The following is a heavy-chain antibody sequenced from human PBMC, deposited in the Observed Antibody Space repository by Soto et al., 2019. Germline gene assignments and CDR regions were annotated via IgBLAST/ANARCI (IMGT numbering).Heavy chain of an antibody. V-gene: IGHV3-53*01. CDR3: ARDPQLGISAFDI. CDR2: IYSGGST. CDR1: GFTVSSNY. J-gene: IGHJ3*02. D-gene: IGHD7-27*01. Sequence: GGSLRLSCAASGFTVSSNYMSWVRQAPGKGLEWVSVIYSGGSTYYTDSVKGRFTISRDNSKNTLYLQMNSLRAEDTAVYYCARDPQLGISAFDIWGQGTMVTVSS.